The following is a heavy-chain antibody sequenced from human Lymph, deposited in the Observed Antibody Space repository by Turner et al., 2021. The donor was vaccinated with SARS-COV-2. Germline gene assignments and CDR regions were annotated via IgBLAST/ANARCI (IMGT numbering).Heavy chain of an antibody. CDR3: AWALYYYYGMDV. J-gene: IGHJ6*02. CDR2: ISYDGGHK. Sequence: QVQLVASGGGVVQPGRSMRLSCAASGVTFISYGMHWVRQAPGKGLGWVAVISYDGGHKSYADSVKGRFTISRDNSKNTLYLQMISLRAEDTAVYYCAWALYYYYGMDVWGQGTTVTVSS. CDR1: GVTFISYG. V-gene: IGHV3-30*03.